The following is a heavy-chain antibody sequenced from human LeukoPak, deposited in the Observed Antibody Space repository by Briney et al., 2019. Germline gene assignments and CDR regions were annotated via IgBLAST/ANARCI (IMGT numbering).Heavy chain of an antibody. CDR2: IYYSGST. CDR1: GGSTTTSSYY. CDR3: ARAFRARYFDL. V-gene: IGHV4-39*01. Sequence: PSETLSLTCTVSGGSTTTSSYYWGWIRQPPGKGLEWIGIIYYSGSTYYNPSLKGRVTIPVDTSKNQFSLKLSSVTAADTAVYYCARAFRARYFDLWGRGTLVTVSS. J-gene: IGHJ2*01. D-gene: IGHD2/OR15-2a*01.